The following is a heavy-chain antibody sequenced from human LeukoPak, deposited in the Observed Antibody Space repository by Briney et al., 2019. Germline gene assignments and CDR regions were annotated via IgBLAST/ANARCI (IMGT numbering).Heavy chain of an antibody. CDR1: GFIFSTYS. J-gene: IGHJ4*02. V-gene: IGHV3-21*01. D-gene: IGHD3-22*01. CDR2: ITGSYSYI. Sequence: PGGSLRLSCAASGFIFSTYSMNWVRQAPGKGLEWVSSITGSYSYIYYADSVKGRFTISRDNAKNSLYLQMNSLRAEDTAVYYCARCHYDSSGYYGVDYWGQGTLVTVSS. CDR3: ARCHYDSSGYYGVDY.